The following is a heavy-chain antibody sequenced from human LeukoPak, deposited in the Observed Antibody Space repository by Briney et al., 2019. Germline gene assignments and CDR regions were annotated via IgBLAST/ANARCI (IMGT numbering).Heavy chain of an antibody. J-gene: IGHJ4*02. V-gene: IGHV3-23*01. CDR2: VSGSGGSP. CDR3: AKDFAPSVTADHHY. D-gene: IGHD2-21*02. CDR1: GFTFSGHA. Sequence: GGSLRLSCAGSGFTFSGHAMSWVRQAPGKGLEWVSAVSGSGGSPYYADSVKGRFIISRDNSKNTLYLQMNRLRADDTAVYYCAKDFAPSVTADHHYWGQGTLVTVSS.